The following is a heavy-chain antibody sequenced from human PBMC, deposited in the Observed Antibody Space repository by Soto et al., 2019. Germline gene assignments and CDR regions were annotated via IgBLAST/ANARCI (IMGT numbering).Heavy chain of an antibody. CDR1: GVSISSYY. D-gene: IGHD5-18*01. Sequence: PSETLSLTCTVSGVSISSYYWSWIRQPPGKGLEWIGYIYYSGSTKYNPSLKSRVTISVDTSKNQFSLKLNSVTAADTAVYYCARGRGDTAMAWYYWGQGTLVTVSS. CDR3: ARGRGDTAMAWYY. V-gene: IGHV4-59*01. J-gene: IGHJ4*02. CDR2: IYYSGST.